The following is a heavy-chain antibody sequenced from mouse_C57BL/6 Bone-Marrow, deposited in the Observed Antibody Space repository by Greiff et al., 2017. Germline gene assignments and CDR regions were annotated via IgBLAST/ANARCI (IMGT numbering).Heavy chain of an antibody. J-gene: IGHJ2*01. CDR3: AREGLLWKYFDY. Sequence: QVHVKQSGAELVKPGASVKLSCKASGYTFTSYWMHWVKQRPGQGLEWIGMIHPNSGSTNYNEKFKSKATLTVDKSSSTAYMQLSSLTSEDSAVYYCAREGLLWKYFDYWGQGTTLTVSS. CDR1: GYTFTSYW. CDR2: IHPNSGST. D-gene: IGHD2-1*01. V-gene: IGHV1-64*01.